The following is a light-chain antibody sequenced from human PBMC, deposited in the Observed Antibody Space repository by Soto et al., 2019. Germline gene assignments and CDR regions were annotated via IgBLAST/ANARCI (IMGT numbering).Light chain of an antibody. J-gene: IGKJ1*01. Sequence: IRMTQSPSSLSASVGDRVTLTCQASQDISNYLNWYQQKPGKAPKLLIYAASSLQSGVPSRFSGSGSGTDFTLTISSLQPEDFATYYCLQDYNYPWTFGQGTKVDIK. V-gene: IGKV1-6*01. CDR3: LQDYNYPWT. CDR1: QDISNY. CDR2: AAS.